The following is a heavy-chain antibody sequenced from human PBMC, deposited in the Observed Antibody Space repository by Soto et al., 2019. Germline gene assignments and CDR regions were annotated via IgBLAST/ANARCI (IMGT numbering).Heavy chain of an antibody. CDR2: ISYDGSNK. Sequence: GGSLRLSCAASGFTFSSYGMHWVRQAPGKGLEWVAVISYDGSNKYYADSVKGRFTISRDNSKNTLYLQMNSLRAEDTAVYYCAKAPPQDYDSSGYFLSYWGQGTLVTVSS. CDR3: AKAPPQDYDSSGYFLSY. D-gene: IGHD3-22*01. V-gene: IGHV3-30*18. J-gene: IGHJ4*02. CDR1: GFTFSSYG.